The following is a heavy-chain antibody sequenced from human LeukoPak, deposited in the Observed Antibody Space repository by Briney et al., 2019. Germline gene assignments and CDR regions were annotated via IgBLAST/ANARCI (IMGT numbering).Heavy chain of an antibody. Sequence: PGGSLGLSCAASGFTFDDYAMHWVRQAPGKGLEWVSGISWNSGSIGYADSVKGRFTISRDNAKNSLYLQMNSLRAEDMALYYCAKGQYSSGWYVFDYWGQGTLVTVSS. V-gene: IGHV3-9*03. D-gene: IGHD6-19*01. CDR1: GFTFDDYA. J-gene: IGHJ4*02. CDR2: ISWNSGSI. CDR3: AKGQYSSGWYVFDY.